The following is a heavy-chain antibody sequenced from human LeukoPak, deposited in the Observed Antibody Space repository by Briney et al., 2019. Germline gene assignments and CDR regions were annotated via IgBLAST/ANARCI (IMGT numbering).Heavy chain of an antibody. D-gene: IGHD6-13*01. Sequence: ASVKVSCKASGYTLTGYYMHWVRQAPRQGLEWMGWINPNSGGTNYAQKFQGRVTMTTDTSTSTAYMELRSLRSDDTAVYYCARKAASLDYWGQGTLVTVSS. CDR2: INPNSGGT. CDR3: ARKAASLDY. CDR1: GYTLTGYY. J-gene: IGHJ4*02. V-gene: IGHV1-2*02.